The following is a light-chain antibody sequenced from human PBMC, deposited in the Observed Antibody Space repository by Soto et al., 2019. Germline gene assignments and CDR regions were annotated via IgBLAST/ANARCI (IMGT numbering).Light chain of an antibody. Sequence: LVLTQTPANLSLSPGERATLSCRASQSVSSYLAWYQQKPGQAPRLLIYDASNRATGIPARFSGSGSGTDFTLTISSLEPEDFAVYYCQQRSNWLWTFGQGAKV. CDR3: QQRSNWLWT. J-gene: IGKJ1*01. CDR2: DAS. V-gene: IGKV3-11*01. CDR1: QSVSSY.